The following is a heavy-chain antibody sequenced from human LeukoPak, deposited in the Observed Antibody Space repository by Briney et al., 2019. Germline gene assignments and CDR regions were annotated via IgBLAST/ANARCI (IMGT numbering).Heavy chain of an antibody. CDR3: AKEQYYDSSGYYYGDAFDI. CDR2: ISGSGGST. D-gene: IGHD3-22*01. Sequence: GGSLRLSCAASGFTFNDFAMSWVRQAPGKGLEWVSAISGSGGSTYYADSVKGRFTISRDNSKNTLYLQMNSLRAEDTAVYYCAKEQYYDSSGYYYGDAFDIWGQGTMVTVSS. CDR1: GFTFNDFA. J-gene: IGHJ3*02. V-gene: IGHV3-23*01.